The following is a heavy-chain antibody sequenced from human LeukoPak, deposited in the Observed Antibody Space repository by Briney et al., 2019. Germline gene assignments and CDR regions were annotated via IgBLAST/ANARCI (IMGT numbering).Heavy chain of an antibody. J-gene: IGHJ4*02. D-gene: IGHD3-3*01. Sequence: SETLSLTCAVSGGSISSSNWWSWVRQPPGKGLEWIGEIYHSGSTNYNPSLKSRVTISVDKSKNQFSLKLSSVTAADTAVYYCARLPRDFWSGSTDYWGQGTLVTVSS. CDR2: IYHSGST. V-gene: IGHV4-4*02. CDR1: GGSISSSNW. CDR3: ARLPRDFWSGSTDY.